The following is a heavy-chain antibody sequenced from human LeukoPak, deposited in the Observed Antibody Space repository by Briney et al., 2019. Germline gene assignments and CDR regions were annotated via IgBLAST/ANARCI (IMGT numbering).Heavy chain of an antibody. CDR3: ARVGAGYCSSTSCPRSWFDP. D-gene: IGHD2-2*01. CDR1: GGTFSSYA. V-gene: IGHV1-69*13. Sequence: SVKVSCKASGGTFSSYAISWVRQAPGQGLEWMGGIIPIFGTANYAQKFQGRVTITADESTSTAYMELSSLRSEDTAVCYCARVGAGYCSSTSCPRSWFDPWGQGTLVTVSS. CDR2: IIPIFGTA. J-gene: IGHJ5*02.